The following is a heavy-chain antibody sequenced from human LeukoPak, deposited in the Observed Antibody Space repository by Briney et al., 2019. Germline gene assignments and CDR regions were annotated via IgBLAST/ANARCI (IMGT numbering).Heavy chain of an antibody. CDR2: IYYSGST. D-gene: IGHD1-1*01. CDR1: GGSISSYY. V-gene: IGHV4-59*01. J-gene: IGHJ5*02. Sequence: SETLSLTCTVSGGSISSYYWSWIRQPPGKGLEWIGYIYYSGSTNYNPSLKSRVTISVDTSKNQFSLKLSSVTAADTAVYYCARVXGDRTTRWFDPWGQGTLVTVSS. CDR3: ARVXGDRTTRWFDP.